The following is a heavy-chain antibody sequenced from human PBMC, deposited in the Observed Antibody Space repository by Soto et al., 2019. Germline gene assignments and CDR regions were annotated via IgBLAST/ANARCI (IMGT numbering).Heavy chain of an antibody. D-gene: IGHD2-8*01. CDR1: GGSISSYY. CDR3: ARYFFTIGVRHHNWFVP. Sequence: SETLSLTCTVSGGSISSYYWSWIRQPPGKGLEWIGYIYYSGSTNYNPSLKSRVTISVDTSKNQFSLKLSSVTAADTAVYYCARYFFTIGVRHHNWFVPWYPGTLVTL. V-gene: IGHV4-59*01. J-gene: IGHJ5*02. CDR2: IYYSGST.